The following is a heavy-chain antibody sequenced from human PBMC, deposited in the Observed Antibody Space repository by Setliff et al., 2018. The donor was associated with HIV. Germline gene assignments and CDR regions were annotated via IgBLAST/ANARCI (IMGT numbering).Heavy chain of an antibody. J-gene: IGHJ2*01. CDR1: GGTFSNYA. Sequence: SVKVSCKASGGTFSNYAISWVRQAPGQGLEWMGGIIPIFGSTKYAQKFQGRVTITADESTSTADMELSSLRSEDTAVYYCARDDQYYDMGSIINDYYFDLWGQGTLVTVSS. V-gene: IGHV1-69*13. CDR2: IIPIFGST. CDR3: ARDDQYYDMGSIINDYYFDL. D-gene: IGHD3-10*01.